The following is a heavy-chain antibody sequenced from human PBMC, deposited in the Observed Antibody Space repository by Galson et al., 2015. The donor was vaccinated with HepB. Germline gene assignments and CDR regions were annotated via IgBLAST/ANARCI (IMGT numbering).Heavy chain of an antibody. CDR1: GFTFSTYT. CDR2: ISYDGSNK. V-gene: IGHV3-30-3*01. D-gene: IGHD6-19*01. J-gene: IGHJ4*02. CDR3: ARIPSNGWEGGDY. Sequence: SLRLSCAASGFTFSTYTMHWVRQAPGKGLQWVAVISYDGSNKYYADSVKGRFTISRDNSKNTLFLQMNSLKAEDTAVYYCARIPSNGWEGGDYWGQGTLVTVSS.